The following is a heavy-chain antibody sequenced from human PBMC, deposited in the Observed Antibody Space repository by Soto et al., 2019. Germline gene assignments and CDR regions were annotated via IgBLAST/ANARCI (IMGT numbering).Heavy chain of an antibody. CDR2: LTANGNT. Sequence: PGGSLRLSCVVSGFAVSATYMSWVRQAPGQGLEWVSVLTANGNTIYADAVKGRFTVSRDISKNTVYLQLNSVTVEDTGLYYCARGALGLDVWGQGTTVTVSS. CDR3: ARGALGLDV. J-gene: IGHJ6*02. CDR1: GFAVSATY. V-gene: IGHV3-53*01.